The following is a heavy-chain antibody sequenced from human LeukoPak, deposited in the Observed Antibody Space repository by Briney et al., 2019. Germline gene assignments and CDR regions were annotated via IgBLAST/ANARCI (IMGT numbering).Heavy chain of an antibody. CDR1: GFTFSSYS. Sequence: PGGSLSLSCAASGFTFSSYSMNWVRQAPGKGLEWVSSISTSSTYIYYADSVKGRFTVSRDNAKNSLYLQMNTLRAEDTAVYYCARDLNWNFDYWGQGTLVTVSS. CDR3: ARDLNWNFDY. CDR2: ISTSSTYI. V-gene: IGHV3-21*01. D-gene: IGHD1-1*01. J-gene: IGHJ4*02.